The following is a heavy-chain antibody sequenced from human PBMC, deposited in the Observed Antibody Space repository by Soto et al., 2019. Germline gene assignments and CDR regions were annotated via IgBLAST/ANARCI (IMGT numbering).Heavy chain of an antibody. V-gene: IGHV4-39*01. CDR3: ASFYDSSGPIGLGDYYGMDV. J-gene: IGHJ6*02. CDR2: IYYSGST. CDR1: GGSISSSSYY. Sequence: PSETLSLTCTVSGGSISSSSYYWGWIRQPPGKGLEWIGSIYYSGSTYYNPSLKSRVTISVDTSKNQFSLKLSSVTAADMAVYYCASFYDSSGPIGLGDYYGMDVWGQGTTVTVSS. D-gene: IGHD3-22*01.